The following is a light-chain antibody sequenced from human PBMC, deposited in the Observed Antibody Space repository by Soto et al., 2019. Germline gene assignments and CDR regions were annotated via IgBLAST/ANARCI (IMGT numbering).Light chain of an antibody. J-gene: IGLJ1*01. CDR3: CSYAGTVAYV. CDR1: GRDFCAYKL. Sequence: SLNKPAPLSGFPWQSSTHSFAWNGRDFCAYKLVSWYQQHPGKAPKLIICEVNTRPSGISNRFSGSKSGDTASLTISGLQAEDEADYFCCSYAGTVAYVFGTGTKVTVL. V-gene: IGLV2-23*02. CDR2: EVN.